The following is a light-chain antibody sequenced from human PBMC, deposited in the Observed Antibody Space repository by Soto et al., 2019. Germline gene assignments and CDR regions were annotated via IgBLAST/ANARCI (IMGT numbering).Light chain of an antibody. CDR1: SRDVGLYDF. V-gene: IGLV2-23*01. Sequence: QSALTQPASVSGSPGQPITISCTGTSRDVGLYDFVSWFQQHPGKAPKLLIYDGSERPSGVSNRFSASESGNTASLTISGLQAEDEADYYCCSYAGGNTYVFGSGTKVTVL. CDR3: CSYAGGNTYV. CDR2: DGS. J-gene: IGLJ1*01.